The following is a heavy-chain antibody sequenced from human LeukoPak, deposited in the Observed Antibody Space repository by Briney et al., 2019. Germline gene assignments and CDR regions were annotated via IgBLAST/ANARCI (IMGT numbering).Heavy chain of an antibody. D-gene: IGHD5-18*01. CDR1: GFTFDDYA. J-gene: IGHJ4*02. V-gene: IGHV3-9*01. CDR2: FYWNSGNI. CDR3: VKDVGYRNVFDN. Sequence: GGSLRLSCAASGFTFDDYAMRWVRQAPGKGLEWVSSFYWNSGNIDYADSVKGRFTIPRDNAKNSLYLQMNSLRVEDTAFYYCVKDVGYRNVFDNWGQGTLVTVSS.